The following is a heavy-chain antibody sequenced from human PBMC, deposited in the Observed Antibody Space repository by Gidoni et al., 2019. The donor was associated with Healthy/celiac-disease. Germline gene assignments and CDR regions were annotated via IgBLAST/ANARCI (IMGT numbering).Heavy chain of an antibody. CDR3: RVSTSNYYYGMDV. D-gene: IGHD2-2*01. Sequence: EVQLVESGGGLVQPGRSLRLSCTASGFTFGAYAMSWVRQAPGKGLEWVGFIRSKAYGGTTEYAASVKGRFTISRDDSKSIAYLQMNSLKTEDTAVYYCRVSTSNYYYGMDVWGQGTTVTVSS. J-gene: IGHJ6*02. CDR2: IRSKAYGGTT. CDR1: GFTFGAYA. V-gene: IGHV3-49*04.